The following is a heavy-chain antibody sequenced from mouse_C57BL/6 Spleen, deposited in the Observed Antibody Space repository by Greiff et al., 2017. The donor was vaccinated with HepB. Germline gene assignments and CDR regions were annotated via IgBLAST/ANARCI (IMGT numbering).Heavy chain of an antibody. Sequence: EVQWVESGPELVKPGASVKIPCKASGYTFTDYNMDWVKQSHGKSLEWIGDINPNNGGTIYNQKFKGKATLTVDKSSSTAYMELRSLTSEDTAVYYCARSREGFAYWGQGTLVTVSA. J-gene: IGHJ3*01. CDR2: INPNNGGT. CDR1: GYTFTDYN. CDR3: ARSREGFAY. V-gene: IGHV1-18*01.